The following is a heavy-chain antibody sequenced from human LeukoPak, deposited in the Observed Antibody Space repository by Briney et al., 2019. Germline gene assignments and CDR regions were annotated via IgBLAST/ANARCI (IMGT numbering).Heavy chain of an antibody. CDR3: SRVKSMLFPHDALDI. J-gene: IGHJ3*02. D-gene: IGHD2-21*01. Sequence: SQTLSLTCAISGYSVSINSAAWNWIRQSPSKGLEWLGSTYYRSKWYNDYTVSVKSQIPINPDTSKFQDSLQLNYVPPEDTAVYYCSRVKSMLFPHDALDIWGQGTMVTVSS. CDR2: TYYRSKWYN. V-gene: IGHV6-1*01. CDR1: GYSVSINSAA.